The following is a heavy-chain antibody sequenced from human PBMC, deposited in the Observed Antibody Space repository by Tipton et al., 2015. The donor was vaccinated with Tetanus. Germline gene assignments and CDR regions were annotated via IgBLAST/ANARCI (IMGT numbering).Heavy chain of an antibody. CDR2: IYYSGST. CDR1: GGSISSGGYY. V-gene: IGHV4-31*03. CDR3: ARNPGTTVTTSSWYFDL. D-gene: IGHD4-17*01. Sequence: TLSLTCTVSGGSISSGGYYWSWIRQHPGKGLEWIGYIYYSGSTYYNPSLKSRVTISVDTSKNQFSLKLSSVTAADTAVYYCARNPGTTVTTSSWYFDLWGRGPLVTVSS. J-gene: IGHJ2*01.